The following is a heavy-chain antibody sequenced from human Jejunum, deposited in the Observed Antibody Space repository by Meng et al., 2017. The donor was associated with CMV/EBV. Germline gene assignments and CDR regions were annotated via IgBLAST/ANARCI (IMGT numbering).Heavy chain of an antibody. V-gene: IGHV4-39*07. D-gene: IGHD3-3*01. J-gene: IGHJ5*02. CDR1: SLRCSPYY. Sequence: SLRCSPYYWGWLRQPPGKGLEWIASVYYSGSTYYNPSLRSRVSISVDTSKNLFSLQLSSVTAADTAVYYCARDSFGVLINEYNCFDPWGQGTLVTVSS. CDR2: VYYSGST. CDR3: ARDSFGVLINEYNCFDP.